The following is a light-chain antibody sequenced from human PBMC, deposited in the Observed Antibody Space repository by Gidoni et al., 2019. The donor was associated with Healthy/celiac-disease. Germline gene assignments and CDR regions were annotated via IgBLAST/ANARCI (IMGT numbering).Light chain of an antibody. V-gene: IGKV1-39*01. CDR3: RQSYSTPT. CDR2: AAS. CDR1: QSISSY. Sequence: DIQMTKSPSSLSASVGDRVTITCRASQSISSYLNWYQQKPVKAPKLLIYAASGLQSGVPSRFSGSGSGTDFTLTISSLQPADFATYYCRQSYSTPTFXGXTKVEIK. J-gene: IGKJ4*01.